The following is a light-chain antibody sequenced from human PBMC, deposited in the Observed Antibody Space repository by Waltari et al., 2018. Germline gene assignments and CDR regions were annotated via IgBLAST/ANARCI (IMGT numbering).Light chain of an antibody. CDR1: SSDVGGYNY. CDR2: EVS. V-gene: IGLV2-14*01. J-gene: IGLJ1*01. CDR3: SSYTSSSTLDV. Sequence: QSALTQPASVSGSPGQSITISCTGTSSDVGGYNYVSWYQQHPGKAPKLMIYEVSNRPSGVSHRFSGSKAGHTASLTISGLQAEDEADYYCSSYTSSSTLDVFGTGTKVTVL.